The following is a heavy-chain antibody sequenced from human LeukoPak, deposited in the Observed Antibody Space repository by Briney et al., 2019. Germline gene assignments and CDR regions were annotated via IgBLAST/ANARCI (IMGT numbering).Heavy chain of an antibody. CDR1: GFSLSSSGVG. V-gene: IGHV2-5*02. CDR2: IYWDYDK. CDR3: AHRPPPPNHDAFDI. Sequence: SGPTLVNPTQTLTLTSTFSGFSLSSSGVGVGWIRQPTGKALEWLALIYWDYDKRYSPSLKSRLTITKDTSKNQVVLTMTNMDPVDTATYYCAHRPPPPNHDAFDIWGQGTMVTVSS. J-gene: IGHJ3*02.